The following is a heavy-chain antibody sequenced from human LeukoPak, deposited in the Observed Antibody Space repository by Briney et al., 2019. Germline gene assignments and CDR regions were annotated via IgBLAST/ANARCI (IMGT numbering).Heavy chain of an antibody. V-gene: IGHV3-74*01. CDR2: INPDGSTS. D-gene: IGHD6-13*01. Sequence: PGGSLRLSCAASGLTFSSNWMHWVRHAPGKGLVWVSRINPDGSTSTYADSVKGRFTISRDNAKNTLYLQMNSLRAEDTAVYYCTRALLSATGREEWGRGTLVTVSS. J-gene: IGHJ4*02. CDR3: TRALLSATGREE. CDR1: GLTFSSNW.